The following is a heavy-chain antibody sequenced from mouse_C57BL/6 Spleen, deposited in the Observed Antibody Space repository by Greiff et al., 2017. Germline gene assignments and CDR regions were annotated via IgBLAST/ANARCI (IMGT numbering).Heavy chain of an antibody. J-gene: IGHJ3*01. V-gene: IGHV1-26*01. CDR1: GYTFTDYY. CDR2: INPNNGGT. D-gene: IGHD2-5*01. CDR3: ASAYYSNFWFAY. Sequence: VQLKQSGPELVKPGASVKISCKASGYTFTDYYMNWVKQSHGKSLEWIGDINPNNGGTSYNQKFKGKATLTVDKSSSTAYMELRSLTSEDSAVYYCASAYYSNFWFAYWGQGTLVTVSA.